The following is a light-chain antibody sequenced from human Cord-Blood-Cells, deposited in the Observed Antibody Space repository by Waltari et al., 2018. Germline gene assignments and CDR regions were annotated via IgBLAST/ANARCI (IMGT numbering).Light chain of an antibody. CDR1: STYVGGYNY. CDR2: DVS. Sequence: QSALTQPASVPGPPGPSITIPCTRTSTYVGGYNYVSWYQQHPGKAPKLMIYDVSNRPSGVSNRFSGSKSGNTASLTISGLQAEDEADYYCSSYTSSSTWVYGGGTKLTVL. J-gene: IGLJ3*02. V-gene: IGLV2-14*01. CDR3: SSYTSSSTWV.